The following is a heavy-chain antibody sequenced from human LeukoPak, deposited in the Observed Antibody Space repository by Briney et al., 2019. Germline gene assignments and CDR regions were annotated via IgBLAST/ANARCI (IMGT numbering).Heavy chain of an antibody. CDR1: GYTFTSYA. Sequence: GASVKVSCKASGYTFTSYAMHWVRQAPGQRLEWMGWINAGNGNTKYSQKFQGRVTITRDTSASTAYMELSSLRSEDTAVYYCAGGYSSSRNAFDIWGQGTMVTVSS. D-gene: IGHD6-13*01. V-gene: IGHV1-3*01. J-gene: IGHJ3*02. CDR2: INAGNGNT. CDR3: AGGYSSSRNAFDI.